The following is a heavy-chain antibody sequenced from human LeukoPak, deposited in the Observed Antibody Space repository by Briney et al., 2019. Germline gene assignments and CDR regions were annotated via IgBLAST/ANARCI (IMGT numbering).Heavy chain of an antibody. J-gene: IGHJ3*02. CDR2: MNPNSGNT. CDR3: ATVRVTIFGVVIMGAFDI. Sequence: ASVKVSCKASGYTFTSYDINWVRQATGQGLEWMGWMNPNSGNTGYAQKFQGRVTMTRNTSISTAYMELSSLRSEDTAVYYCATVRVTIFGVVIMGAFDIWGQGTMVTVSS. D-gene: IGHD3-3*01. CDR1: GYTFTSYD. V-gene: IGHV1-8*01.